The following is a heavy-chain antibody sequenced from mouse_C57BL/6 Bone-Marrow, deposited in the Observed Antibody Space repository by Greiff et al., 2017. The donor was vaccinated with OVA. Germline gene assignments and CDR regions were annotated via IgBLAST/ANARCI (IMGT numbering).Heavy chain of an antibody. V-gene: IGHV14-4*01. J-gene: IGHJ1*03. CDR2: IDPEIGDT. D-gene: IGHD1-1*01. CDR1: GFNIKDDY. CDR3: TTPYYGSSYWYFDV. Sequence: EVQLQQSGAELVRPGASVKLSCTASGFNIKDDYMHWVKQRPEQGLEWIGWIDPEIGDTEYASKFQGTATIPADTASNTTYLQIRSLTAEDTTDYYCTTPYYGSSYWYFDVWGTGTTVTVSS.